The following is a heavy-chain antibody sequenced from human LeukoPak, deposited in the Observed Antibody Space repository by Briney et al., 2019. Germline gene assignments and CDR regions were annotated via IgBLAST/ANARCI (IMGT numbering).Heavy chain of an antibody. CDR1: GYTFTSYG. D-gene: IGHD1-1*01. V-gene: IGHV1-18*01. Sequence: ASVKVSCKASGYTFTSYGISWVRQAPGQGLEWMGWISAYNGNTNYAQKLQGRVTMTTDTSTSTACMELRSLRSDDTAVYYCARDQGRLEPSDFDYWGQGTLVTVSS. J-gene: IGHJ4*02. CDR2: ISAYNGNT. CDR3: ARDQGRLEPSDFDY.